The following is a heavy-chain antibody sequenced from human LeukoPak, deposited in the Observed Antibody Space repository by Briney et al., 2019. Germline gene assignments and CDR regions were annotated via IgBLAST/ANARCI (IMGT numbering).Heavy chain of an antibody. J-gene: IGHJ6*03. CDR1: GGSVSDYY. CDR2: IYTSGST. D-gene: IGHD3-9*01. Sequence: SETLSLTCTVSGGSVSDYYWSWIRQPAGKGLEWIGRIYTSGSTNYNPSLKSRVTISVDTSKNQFSLKLSSVTAADTAVYYCARTPLTGYFDWFTSTRYYYYYMDVWGKGTTVTISS. CDR3: ARTPLTGYFDWFTSTRYYYYYMDV. V-gene: IGHV4-4*07.